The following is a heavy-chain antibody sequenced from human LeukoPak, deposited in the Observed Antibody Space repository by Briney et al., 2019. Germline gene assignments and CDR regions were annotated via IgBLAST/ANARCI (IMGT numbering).Heavy chain of an antibody. CDR3: ARVSYYGSGSYYLDY. D-gene: IGHD3-10*01. J-gene: IGHJ4*02. V-gene: IGHV3-48*04. Sequence: PGGSLRLSCAASGFTFSSYSMNWVRQAPGKGLEGVSYISSSGRTIYYADSVKGRFTISRDNAKNSLYLQMNSLRAEDTAVYYCARVSYYGSGSYYLDYWGQGTLVTVSS. CDR2: ISSSGRTI. CDR1: GFTFSSYS.